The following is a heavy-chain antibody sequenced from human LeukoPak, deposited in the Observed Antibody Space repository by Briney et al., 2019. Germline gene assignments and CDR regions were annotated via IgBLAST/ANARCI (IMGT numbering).Heavy chain of an antibody. CDR3: ARGSGTAVAAGPWGGY. D-gene: IGHD6-19*01. CDR1: GYTFTSYG. Sequence: GASVKVSCKASGYTFTSYGISWVRQAPGQGLEWMGWISAYNGNTNYAQKLQGRVTMTTDTSTSTAYVELRSLRSDDTAVYYCARGSGTAVAAGPWGGYWGQGTLVTVSS. J-gene: IGHJ4*02. V-gene: IGHV1-18*01. CDR2: ISAYNGNT.